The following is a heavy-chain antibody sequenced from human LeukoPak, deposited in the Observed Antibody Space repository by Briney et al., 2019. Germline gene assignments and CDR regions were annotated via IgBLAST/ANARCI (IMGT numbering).Heavy chain of an antibody. J-gene: IGHJ6*04. V-gene: IGHV1-69*13. CDR1: GGTFSSYA. Sequence: SVKVSCKASGGTFSSYAISWVRQAPGQGLEWMGGIIPIFGTANYAQKFQGRVTITADESTSTAYMELSSLRSEDTAVYYCASKVVVAANSYYYYYGMDVWGKGTTVTVYS. CDR2: IIPIFGTA. CDR3: ASKVVVAANSYYYYYGMDV. D-gene: IGHD2-15*01.